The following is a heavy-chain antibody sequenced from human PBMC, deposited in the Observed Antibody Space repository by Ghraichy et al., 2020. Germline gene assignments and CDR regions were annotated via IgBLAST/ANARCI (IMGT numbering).Heavy chain of an antibody. CDR1: GFSFDDYG. V-gene: IGHV3-20*04. D-gene: IGHD3-22*01. J-gene: IGHJ4*02. Sequence: GGSLRLSCAASGFSFDDYGMSWVRQAPGKGLEWVSGINWTGDSTGYVDSVRGRFTISRDNAEYSLYLQMNSLRAEDTAFYYCARAHDTGVHYRLDYWGQGTLVTVSS. CDR3: ARAHDTGVHYRLDY. CDR2: INWTGDST.